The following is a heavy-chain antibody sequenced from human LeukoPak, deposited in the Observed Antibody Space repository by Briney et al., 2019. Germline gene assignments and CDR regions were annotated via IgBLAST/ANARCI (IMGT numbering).Heavy chain of an antibody. V-gene: IGHV3-48*02. Sequence: GGSLRLSCAASGFIFSSYDMNWVRQAPGKGLEWVSYISSGTTTINYADSVEGRFTISRDNAKNSLYLQMNSLRDEDTAVYYCASTGSGTQKFDYWGQGTLVTVS. CDR1: GFIFSSYD. J-gene: IGHJ4*02. D-gene: IGHD3-10*01. CDR3: ASTGSGTQKFDY. CDR2: ISSGTTTI.